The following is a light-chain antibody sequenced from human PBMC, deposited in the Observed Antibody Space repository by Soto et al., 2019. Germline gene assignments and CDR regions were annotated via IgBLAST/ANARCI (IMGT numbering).Light chain of an antibody. J-gene: IGLJ1*01. CDR1: SGHSSYA. CDR3: QTWGTGPFV. CDR2: LNSDGSH. V-gene: IGLV4-69*01. Sequence: QLVLTQSPSASASLGASVKLTCTLSSGHSSYAIAWHQQQPEKGPRYLMKLNSDGSHSKGDGIPDRFSGSSSGAERYLTISSLQSEDEADYYCQTWGTGPFVFGTGTKLPVL.